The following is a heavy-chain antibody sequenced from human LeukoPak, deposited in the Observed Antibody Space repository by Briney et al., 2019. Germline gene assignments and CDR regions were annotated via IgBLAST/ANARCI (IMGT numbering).Heavy chain of an antibody. CDR1: GVTFNSYS. V-gene: IGHV3-21*01. CDR2: ISSSSSYI. D-gene: IGHD2-15*01. CDR3: ARVEGHCSGGSCYNYYFDL. J-gene: IGHJ2*01. Sequence: GGSLRLSCADSGVTFNSYSMNWVRQAPGKGLEWVSSISSSSSYIYYADSVKGRFTISRDNTKKSLFLQMNSLRAEDTAVYYCARVEGHCSGGSCYNYYFDLWGRGTLVTVSS.